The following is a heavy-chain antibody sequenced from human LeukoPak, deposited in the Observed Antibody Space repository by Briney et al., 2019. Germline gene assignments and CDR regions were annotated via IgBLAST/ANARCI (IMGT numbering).Heavy chain of an antibody. J-gene: IGHJ3*02. CDR3: ARVGFLEWSSVDAFDI. D-gene: IGHD3-3*01. V-gene: IGHV1-18*01. CDR2: ISAYNGNT. CDR1: DYTFTSYG. Sequence: GASVKVSCKASDYTFTSYGISWVRQAPGQGLEWMGWISAYNGNTNYAQKLQGRVTMTTDTSTSTAYMELRSLRSDDTAVYYCARVGFLEWSSVDAFDIWGQGTMVTVSS.